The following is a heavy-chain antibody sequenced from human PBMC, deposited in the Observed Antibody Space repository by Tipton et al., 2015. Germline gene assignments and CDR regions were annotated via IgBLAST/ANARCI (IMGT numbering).Heavy chain of an antibody. CDR2: IRYHGYT. CDR3: ARLRGTTETFDS. CDR1: GDAISSHY. Sequence: TLSLTCNVSGDAISSHYWSWIRQPPGKGLEWIGNIRYHGYTDYNLSLKSLFTISVDTSRNQFSLRLRSVTAADTAVYYCARLRGTTETFDSWGQGTLVTVSS. J-gene: IGHJ4*02. V-gene: IGHV4-59*08. D-gene: IGHD1-1*01.